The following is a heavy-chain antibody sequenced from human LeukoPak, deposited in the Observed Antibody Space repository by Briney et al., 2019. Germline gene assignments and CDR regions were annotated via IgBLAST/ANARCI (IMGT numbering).Heavy chain of an antibody. CDR3: VRESLNFDC. J-gene: IGHJ4*02. CDR2: TYYRSKWYT. Sequence: SQTLALTCAISGDSVSSNRAAWNWIRQSPSRGLEWLGRTYYRSKWYTDSAVSVKSRITISADTSKNQFSLQLNSVTPEDTAVYYCVRESLNFDCWGQGTLVTVSS. V-gene: IGHV6-1*01. CDR1: GDSVSSNRAA.